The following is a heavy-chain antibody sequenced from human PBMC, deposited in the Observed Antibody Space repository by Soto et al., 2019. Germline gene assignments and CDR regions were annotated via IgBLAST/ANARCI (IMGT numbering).Heavy chain of an antibody. CDR2: ISSSSSTI. CDR3: ARDMAVVAATGHDVDP. Sequence: GGSLRLSCAASGFTFSSYSMNWVRQAPGKGLEWVSYISSSSSTIYYADSVKGRFTISRDNAKNSLYLQMNSLRDEDTAVYYCARDMAVVAATGHDVDPWGQGTLVTVSS. CDR1: GFTFSSYS. J-gene: IGHJ5*02. D-gene: IGHD2-15*01. V-gene: IGHV3-48*02.